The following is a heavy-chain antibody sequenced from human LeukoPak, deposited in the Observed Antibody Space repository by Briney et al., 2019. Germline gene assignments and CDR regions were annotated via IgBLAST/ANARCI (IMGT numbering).Heavy chain of an antibody. CDR2: IIPIFGTA. Sequence: ASVKVSCKASGGTFSSYAISWVRQAPGQGLEWMGGIIPIFGTANYAQKFHGRVTITADESTSTAYMELSSLRSEDTAVYYCAREYGTRSGWYLGDWFDPWGQGTLVTVSS. CDR3: AREYGTRSGWYLGDWFDP. V-gene: IGHV1-69*13. J-gene: IGHJ5*01. CDR1: GGTFSSYA. D-gene: IGHD6-19*01.